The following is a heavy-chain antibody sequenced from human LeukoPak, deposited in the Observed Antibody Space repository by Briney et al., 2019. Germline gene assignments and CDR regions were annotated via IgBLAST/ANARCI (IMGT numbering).Heavy chain of an antibody. Sequence: PSETLSLTCTVSGGSISSSSYYWGWIRQPPGKGLEWIGSIYYSGSTYYNPSLKSRVTISVDTSKNQFSLKLSSVTAADTAVYYCARDRVGATPFDYWGQGTLVTVSS. CDR1: GGSISSSSYY. V-gene: IGHV4-39*07. D-gene: IGHD1-26*01. CDR2: IYYSGST. CDR3: ARDRVGATPFDY. J-gene: IGHJ4*02.